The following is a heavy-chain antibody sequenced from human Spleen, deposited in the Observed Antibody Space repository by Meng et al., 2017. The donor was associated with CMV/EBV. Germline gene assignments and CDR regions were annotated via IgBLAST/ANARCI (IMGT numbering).Heavy chain of an antibody. Sequence: GGSLRLSCAASGFTFSSYWMSWVRQAPGKGLEWVANIKQDGSEKYYVDSVKGRFTISRDNAKNSLYLQMNSLRAEDTAVYYCARDGGYYYDSSGVPLGYFDYWGQGTLVTVSS. CDR1: GFTFSSYW. D-gene: IGHD3-22*01. CDR3: ARDGGYYYDSSGVPLGYFDY. J-gene: IGHJ4*02. V-gene: IGHV3-7*01. CDR2: IKQDGSEK.